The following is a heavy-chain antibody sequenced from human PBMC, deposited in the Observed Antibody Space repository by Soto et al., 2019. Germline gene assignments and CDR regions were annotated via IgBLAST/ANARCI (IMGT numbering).Heavy chain of an antibody. V-gene: IGHV1-2*02. CDR2: INPKRGGT. CDR3: ARHYDPPH. J-gene: IGHJ4*02. CDR1: VCTFSRYG. D-gene: IGHD3-22*01. Sequence: SLKVSWQASVCTFSRYGISWVRQAPGQGLEWMGGINPKRGGTNYAQKFQGRVTMPRDTSISTAYMEVRTLRSDDTAVYYCARHYDPPHWGQGNLVTGSS.